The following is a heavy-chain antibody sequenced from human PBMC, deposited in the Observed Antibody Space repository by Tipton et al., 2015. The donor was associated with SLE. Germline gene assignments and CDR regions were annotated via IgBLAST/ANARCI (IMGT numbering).Heavy chain of an antibody. V-gene: IGHV4-31*02. Sequence: LRLSCVVSGGSINSAGYYWSWIRHLPGKGLEWIGHIYDSGTTFYNPSLKSRVTISVGPSNNQFSQKLDSVTAADTAVYYCARDRGYPDRGGYYPYDTFDLWGQGTMATVSS. CDR1: GGSINSAGYY. J-gene: IGHJ3*01. CDR2: IYDSGTT. D-gene: IGHD3-22*01. CDR3: ARDRGYPDRGGYYPYDTFDL.